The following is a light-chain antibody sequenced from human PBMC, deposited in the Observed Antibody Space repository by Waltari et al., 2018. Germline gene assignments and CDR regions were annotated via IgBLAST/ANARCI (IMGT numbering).Light chain of an antibody. CDR2: EVN. V-gene: IGLV2-8*01. CDR1: SGDVATFDY. Sequence: QSALTQPPSASGSHGQSVTISCTGTSGDVATFDYVSWYQQQPGKDPKLIIYEVNKRPSWVPDRFSWSKSGTTASLTISGLRAEDEADFYCSSYAHSDKALFGGGTRVSV. J-gene: IGLJ1*01. CDR3: SSYAHSDKAL.